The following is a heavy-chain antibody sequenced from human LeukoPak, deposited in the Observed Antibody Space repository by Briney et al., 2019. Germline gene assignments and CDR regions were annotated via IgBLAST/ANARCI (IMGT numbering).Heavy chain of an antibody. CDR2: IYYSGST. CDR1: GGSISSSSYY. Sequence: SETLSLTCTVSGGSISSSSYYWGWVRQPPGRGLEWIGSIYYSGSTYYNPSLKSRVTISVDTSKNQFSLKLSSVTAADTAVYYCARVTYSYGHPYYFDYWGQGTLVTASS. CDR3: ARVTYSYGHPYYFDY. J-gene: IGHJ4*02. D-gene: IGHD5-18*01. V-gene: IGHV4-39*01.